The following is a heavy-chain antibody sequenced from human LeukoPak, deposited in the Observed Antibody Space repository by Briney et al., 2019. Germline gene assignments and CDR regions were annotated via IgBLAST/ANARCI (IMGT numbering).Heavy chain of an antibody. J-gene: IGHJ4*02. V-gene: IGHV3-66*01. CDR1: GFTVSNEY. CDR2: IYRAGNT. CDR3: TRDGGSGWYDY. Sequence: GGSLRLSCAASGFTVSNEYMNWVRQAPGKGLEWVSIIYRAGNTYYADSVKGRFTISRDSSKNTLYLQMNSLRAEDTAVYYCTRDGGSGWYDYWGQGTLVTVSS. D-gene: IGHD6-19*01.